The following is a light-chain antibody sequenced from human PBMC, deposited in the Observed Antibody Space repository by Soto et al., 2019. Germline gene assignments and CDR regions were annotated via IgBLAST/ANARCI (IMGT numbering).Light chain of an antibody. CDR1: QIVSSSY. CDR3: QQHGSSPPSWT. CDR2: GAS. Sequence: EIVLPQSPGTLSLSPGERATLFCRVSQIVSSSYLAWYQQKPGQAPRLLIYGASSRATGIPDRFSGSGSGTDFNLTISRLEPEDFAVYYCQQHGSSPPSWTFGQGTKVEIK. V-gene: IGKV3-20*01. J-gene: IGKJ1*01.